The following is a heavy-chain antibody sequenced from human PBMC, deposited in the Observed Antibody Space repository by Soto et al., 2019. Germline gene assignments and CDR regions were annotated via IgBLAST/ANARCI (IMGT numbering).Heavy chain of an antibody. CDR1: GYTFTSYG. Sequence: QVQLVQSGAEVKKPGASVKVSCKASGYTFTSYGISWVRQAPGQGLEWMGWISAYNGNTNYAQKLQGRVTMTTDTSTRTAYVELRSLSTDDTAVYFFAGEFSSSGHDYWGQGTLVTVSS. V-gene: IGHV1-18*01. J-gene: IGHJ4*02. CDR2: ISAYNGNT. CDR3: AGEFSSSGHDY. D-gene: IGHD6-13*01.